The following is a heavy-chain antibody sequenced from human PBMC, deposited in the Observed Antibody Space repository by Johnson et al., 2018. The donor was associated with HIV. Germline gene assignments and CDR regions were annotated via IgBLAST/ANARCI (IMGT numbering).Heavy chain of an antibody. CDR2: IRYDGSNK. CDR1: GFTFSDYY. Sequence: QVQLVESGGGVVQPGGSLRLSCTASGFTFSDYYMSWIRQAPGKGLEWVAFIRYDGSNKYYADSVKGRFTISRDNSKNTLYLQMNSLRAEDTAVYYCARAAYCGGDCDSGSRLDAFDIWGQGTMVTVSS. D-gene: IGHD2-21*02. CDR3: ARAAYCGGDCDSGSRLDAFDI. V-gene: IGHV3-30*02. J-gene: IGHJ3*02.